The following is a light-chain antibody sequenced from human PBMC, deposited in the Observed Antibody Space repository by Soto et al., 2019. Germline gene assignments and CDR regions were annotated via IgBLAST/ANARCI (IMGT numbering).Light chain of an antibody. Sequence: QSALTQPPSASGSPGQSVTISCTGTSSDVGAYNYVSWYQQLPGKAPKLIIYEVSKRPSGVPDRFSGSKSGNTASLTVSGLQAEYEADYYCTSYAGTYSFFYVFGTGTRVTV. J-gene: IGLJ1*01. CDR2: EVS. CDR1: SSDVGAYNY. CDR3: TSYAGTYSFFYV. V-gene: IGLV2-8*01.